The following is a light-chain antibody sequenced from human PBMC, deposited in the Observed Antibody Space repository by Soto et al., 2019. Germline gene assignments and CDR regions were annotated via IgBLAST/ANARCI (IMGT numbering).Light chain of an antibody. CDR3: CSYTSTNSRV. V-gene: IGLV2-14*01. Sequence: QSVRTQPASMSGSPGQSITISCTGTSNDVGGYNYVSWYQQHPGKAPKLMIFEVSNRPSGVSNRFSGSKSGNTASLTISGLQAEDEAYYYCCSYTSTNSRVFGGGTKVTVL. J-gene: IGLJ3*02. CDR1: SNDVGGYNY. CDR2: EVS.